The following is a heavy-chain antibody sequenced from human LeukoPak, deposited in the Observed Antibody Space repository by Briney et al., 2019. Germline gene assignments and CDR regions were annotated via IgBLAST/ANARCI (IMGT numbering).Heavy chain of an antibody. D-gene: IGHD1/OR15-1a*01. CDR1: GFTFSSYA. Sequence: GGSLRLSCAAAGFTFSSYAMHWVRQVAGKGLEWVSGISGRGERKFYADSVKGRFTVSRDNSKNTLYLQMNSLRVEDTAVYYCARGGYNWDTDAGWFDPWGVGNLVTVSS. V-gene: IGHV3-23*01. CDR2: ISGRGERK. CDR3: ARGGYNWDTDAGWFDP. J-gene: IGHJ5*02.